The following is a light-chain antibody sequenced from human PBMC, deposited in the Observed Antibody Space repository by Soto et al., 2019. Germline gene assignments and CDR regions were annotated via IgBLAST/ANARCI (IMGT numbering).Light chain of an antibody. V-gene: IGKV1-39*01. J-gene: IGKJ3*01. CDR1: QTTASY. CDR3: QQSYNTPFT. CDR2: AAS. Sequence: IQMTQSPSSLSASVGDRVTITCRASQTTASYLNWYQQKPGKTPKLLLRAASRLESGVPARFSGSGSGTDFTLTISSLQPEDVATYYCQQSYNTPFTFGPGTKVDV.